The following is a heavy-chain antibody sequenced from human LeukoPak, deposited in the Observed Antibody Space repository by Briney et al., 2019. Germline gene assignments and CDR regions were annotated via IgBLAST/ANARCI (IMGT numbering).Heavy chain of an antibody. CDR3: ARGVGATRYYFDY. D-gene: IGHD1-26*01. V-gene: IGHV3-64*01. Sequence: GGSLRLSCAASGFTFSSYAMHWVRQAPGKGLEYVSAISSNGGSTYYANSVKGRFTISRDNSKNTLYLQMGSLRAEDMAVYYCARGVGATRYYFDYWGQGTLVTVSS. J-gene: IGHJ4*02. CDR2: ISSNGGST. CDR1: GFTFSSYA.